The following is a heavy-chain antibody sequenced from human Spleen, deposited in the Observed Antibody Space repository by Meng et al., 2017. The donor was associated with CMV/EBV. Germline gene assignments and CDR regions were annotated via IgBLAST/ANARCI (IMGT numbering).Heavy chain of an antibody. CDR1: GGTFSSYA. D-gene: IGHD1-20*01. Sequence: QVKQVQYGAEGKKPGASVMVPCKASGGTFSSYAYSWVLQAPGQGLEGMGGIIPIFGTANYAQKFQGRVTITADESTSTAYMELSSLRSEDTAVYYCARSITGNWFDPWGQGTLVTVSS. CDR2: IIPIFGTA. V-gene: IGHV1-69*12. CDR3: ARSITGNWFDP. J-gene: IGHJ5*02.